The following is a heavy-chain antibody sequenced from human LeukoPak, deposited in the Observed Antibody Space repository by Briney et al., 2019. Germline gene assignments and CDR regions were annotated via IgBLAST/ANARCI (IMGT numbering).Heavy chain of an antibody. J-gene: IGHJ3*02. V-gene: IGHV3-30*04. CDR2: ISNDERNK. D-gene: IGHD6-19*01. CDR3: AKDRGWYGYDAFDI. CDR1: GFNFHNFA. Sequence: GGSLRLSCEASGFNFHNFAMHWVRQAPGKGLEWVAVISNDERNKYYTDSVKGRFTISRDNAKNSLYLQMNSLRAEDTALYYCAKDRGWYGYDAFDIWGQGTMVTVSS.